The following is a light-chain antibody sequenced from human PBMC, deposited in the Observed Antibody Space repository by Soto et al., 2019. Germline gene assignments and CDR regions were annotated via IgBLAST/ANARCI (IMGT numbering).Light chain of an antibody. CDR1: QSLVHTDGNTY. J-gene: IGKJ1*01. CDR2: KAS. Sequence: DVVMTQSPLSLPVTLGQPASVSCRSSQSLVHTDGNTYLSWFQQRPGQSPRRLIYKASNRDSGVPDRFSGSGSGTDFTLKISRVEAEDVAVYYCMQATHWPWTFGQGTKVDIK. CDR3: MQATHWPWT. V-gene: IGKV2-30*02.